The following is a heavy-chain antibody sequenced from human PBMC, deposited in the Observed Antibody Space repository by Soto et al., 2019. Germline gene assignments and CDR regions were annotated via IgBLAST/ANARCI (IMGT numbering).Heavy chain of an antibody. CDR2: IYYSGST. D-gene: IGHD3-22*01. V-gene: IGHV4-31*03. J-gene: IGHJ5*02. Sequence: PSETLSLTCTVSGGSISSGGYYCSWIRQNPGKGLEWIGYIYYSGSTYYNPSLKSRVTISVDTSKNQFSLKLSSVTAADTAVYYCARDDSSGSWNWFDPWGQGTLVTVSS. CDR3: ARDDSSGSWNWFDP. CDR1: GGSISSGGYY.